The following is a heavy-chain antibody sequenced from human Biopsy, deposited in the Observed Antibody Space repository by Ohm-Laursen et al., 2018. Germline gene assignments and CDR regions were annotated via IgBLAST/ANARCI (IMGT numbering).Heavy chain of an antibody. D-gene: IGHD3-16*01. J-gene: IGHJ6*02. CDR2: IYTSGIT. CDR3: ARAVDYYDPYYYYGLDV. Sequence: SETLSLTCTVSGGSLSSYSWSWIRQPAGKGLEWIRQIYTSGITNYNPSLKSRVTISVDTSKNQFSLKLRSVTAADTAVYYCARAVDYYDPYYYYGLDVWGQGTTVTVSS. CDR1: GGSLSSYS. V-gene: IGHV4-4*07.